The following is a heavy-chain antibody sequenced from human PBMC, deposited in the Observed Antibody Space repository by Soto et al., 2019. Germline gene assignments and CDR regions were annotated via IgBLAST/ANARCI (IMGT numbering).Heavy chain of an antibody. CDR2: INSDGSST. CDR3: AREVPYYDFWSGYYHPAVLGY. J-gene: IGHJ4*02. Sequence: GGSLRLSCAASGFTFSSYWMHWVRQAPGKGLVWVSRINSDGSSTSYADSVKGRFTISRDNAKNTLYLQMNSLRAEDTAVYYCAREVPYYDFWSGYYHPAVLGYWGQGTLVTVSS. D-gene: IGHD3-3*01. V-gene: IGHV3-74*01. CDR1: GFTFSSYW.